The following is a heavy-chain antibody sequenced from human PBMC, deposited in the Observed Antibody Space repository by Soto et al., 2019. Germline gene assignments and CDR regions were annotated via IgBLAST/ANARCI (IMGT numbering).Heavy chain of an antibody. D-gene: IGHD3-22*01. J-gene: IGHJ6*02. CDR1: GYSLTTHI. CDR3: ARDRIISIIVDLGAVAV. Sequence: VPLVQSGAEVKQPGASVRVSCKASGYSLTTHIMPSVRQAPGQRLEWMGWINPGNGETRFAQKFQDRVTVTRDTPAITAYIELSSLRSEDTAVYYCARDRIISIIVDLGAVAVWCQGTTVTVSS. CDR2: INPGNGET. V-gene: IGHV1-3*01.